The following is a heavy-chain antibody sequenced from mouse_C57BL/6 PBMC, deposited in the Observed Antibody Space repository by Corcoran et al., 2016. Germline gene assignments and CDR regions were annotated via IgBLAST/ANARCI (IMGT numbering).Heavy chain of an antibody. CDR2: MYPGSGNT. CDR3: ASHYSNYWCAW. Sequence: QVQLKQSWAELVRPGASVKLSCNASGYTFTDYYINWVKQRPGQGLVWIARMYPGSGNTYYNEEFKGKATRTAEKSSSTAYMQVSSLTSEGSAVYFCASHYSNYWCAWWGEGTLVTVSA. J-gene: IGHJ3*01. V-gene: IGHV1-76*01. CDR1: GYTFTDYY. D-gene: IGHD2-5*01.